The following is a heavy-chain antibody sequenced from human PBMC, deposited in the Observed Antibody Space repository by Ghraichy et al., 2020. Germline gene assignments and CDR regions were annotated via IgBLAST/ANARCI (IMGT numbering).Heavy chain of an antibody. CDR2: ISGHNGDT. J-gene: IGHJ5*02. D-gene: IGHD2-2*01. Sequence: ASVKVSCKASGYTFVSHAISWVRQAPGQGLEWMGWISGHNGDTNYAQKFQGRVTMITDTSTNTAYMELRSLRSDDTAVYYCANRSSSSCYFYDPWGQGTLVTVSS. CDR3: ANRSSSSCYFYDP. V-gene: IGHV1-18*04. CDR1: GYTFVSHA.